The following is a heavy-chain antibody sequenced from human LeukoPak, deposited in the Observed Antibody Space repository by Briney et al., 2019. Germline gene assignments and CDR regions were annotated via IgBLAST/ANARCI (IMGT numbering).Heavy chain of an antibody. CDR1: GFTFCSYS. J-gene: IGHJ6*02. Sequence: PGGSLRLSCAASGFTFCSYSMNWVRQAPGKGLEWVSYISTSSSTIYYADSVKGRFTISRDNAKDSLYLQMNSLRAEDTAVYYCARGPGSMDVWGQGTTVTVSS. CDR3: ARGPGSMDV. CDR2: ISTSSSTI. V-gene: IGHV3-48*01.